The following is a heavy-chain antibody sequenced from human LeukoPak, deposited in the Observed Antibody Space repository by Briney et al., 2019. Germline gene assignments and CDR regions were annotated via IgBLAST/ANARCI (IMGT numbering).Heavy chain of an antibody. V-gene: IGHV3-11*01. CDR1: GFTFSDYY. CDR2: ISSSGSTI. CDR3: ARAPLAYYYDSRGAFDI. J-gene: IGHJ3*02. D-gene: IGHD3-22*01. Sequence: GGSLRLSCAASGFTFSDYYMSWIRQAPGKGLEWVSYISSSGSTIYYADSVKGRFTISRDNAKNSLYLQMNSLRAEDTAVYYCARAPLAYYYDSRGAFDIWGQGTMVTVSS.